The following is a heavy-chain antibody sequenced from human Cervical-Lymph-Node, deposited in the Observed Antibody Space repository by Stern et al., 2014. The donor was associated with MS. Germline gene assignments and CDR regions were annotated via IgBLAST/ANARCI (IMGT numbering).Heavy chain of an antibody. CDR1: GFRFSNYW. CDR3: VRDPPRYHFDY. Sequence: EVQLVESGGGLVQPGGSLRLSCAASGFRFSNYWMHWVRQAPGKGLVWVSRIDSDGTVTFYADSVKARFTISRDNAKNTLFLQMNSLRAEDTAVYYCVRDPPRYHFDYWGQGTLVTVSS. V-gene: IGHV3-74*01. CDR2: IDSDGTVT. D-gene: IGHD1-1*01. J-gene: IGHJ4*02.